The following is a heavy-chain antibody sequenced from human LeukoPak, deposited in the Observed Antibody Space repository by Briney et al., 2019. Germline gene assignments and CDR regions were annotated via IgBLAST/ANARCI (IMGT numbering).Heavy chain of an antibody. Sequence: SETLSLTCTVSGGSISDYYWSWIRQPPGKGLEWIGDIYYSGSTNYSPSLKSRVTISVDTSKNQFSLKVNSVTAADTAVYYCARAVAGAGWFDPWGQGTLVTVSS. J-gene: IGHJ5*02. V-gene: IGHV4-59*01. D-gene: IGHD6-19*01. CDR3: ARAVAGAGWFDP. CDR2: IYYSGST. CDR1: GGSISDYY.